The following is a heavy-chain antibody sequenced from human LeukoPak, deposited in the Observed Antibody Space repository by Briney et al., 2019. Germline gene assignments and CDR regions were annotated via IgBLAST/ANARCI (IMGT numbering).Heavy chain of an antibody. CDR2: INPNSGGT. CDR3: ARARMRGSGATDY. V-gene: IGHV1-2*02. CDR1: GYTFTGYY. Sequence: ASVKVSCKTSGYTFTGYYMHWVRQAPGQGLEWMGWINPNSGGTNYAQKFQGRFTMTRDTSISTAYMELSRLRSDDTAMYYCARARMRGSGATDYWGQGTLVTVSS. J-gene: IGHJ4*02. D-gene: IGHD1-14*01.